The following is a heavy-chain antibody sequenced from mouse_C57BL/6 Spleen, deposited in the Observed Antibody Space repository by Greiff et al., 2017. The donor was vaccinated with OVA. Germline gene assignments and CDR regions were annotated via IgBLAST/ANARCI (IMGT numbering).Heavy chain of an antibody. CDR2: IWRGGST. Sequence: VQLQESGPGLVQPSQSLSITCTVSGFSLTSYCVHWVRQSPGKGLEWLGVIWRGGSTAYNAAVMSRVSITKDNSKSQGFFKMNSLQADDTAIYYCASPYSTPKNYAMDYWGQGTSVTVSS. J-gene: IGHJ4*01. D-gene: IGHD2-5*01. CDR3: ASPYSTPKNYAMDY. V-gene: IGHV2-5*01. CDR1: GFSLTSYC.